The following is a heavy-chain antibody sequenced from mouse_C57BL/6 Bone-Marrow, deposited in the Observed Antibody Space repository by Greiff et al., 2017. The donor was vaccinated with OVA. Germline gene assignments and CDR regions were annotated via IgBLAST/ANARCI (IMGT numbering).Heavy chain of an antibody. J-gene: IGHJ2*01. V-gene: IGHV3-6*01. CDR1: GYSITSGYY. CDR3: ARKNITTVVGDY. CDR2: ISYDGSN. Sequence: EVKLQESGPGLVKPSQSLSLTCSVTGYSITSGYYWNWIRQFPGNKLEWMGYISYDGSNNYNPTLKNRISITRDTSKNQFFLKLNSVTTEDTATYYCARKNITTVVGDYWGQGTTLTVSS. D-gene: IGHD1-1*01.